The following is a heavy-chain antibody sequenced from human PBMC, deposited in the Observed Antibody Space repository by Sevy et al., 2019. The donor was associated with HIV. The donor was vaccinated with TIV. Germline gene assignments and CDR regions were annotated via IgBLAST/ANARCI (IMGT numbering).Heavy chain of an antibody. D-gene: IGHD4-17*01. CDR3: ARVRVDYASMDV. CDR2: IYYSRGT. CDR1: GGSISSGDNY. V-gene: IGHV4-30-4*01. J-gene: IGHJ6*02. Sequence: SETLSLTCTVSGGSISSGDNYWSWIRQPPGKGLEWIGYIYYSRGTYYNPSLKSRVTISVDTSKNQFSLKLSSVTAADTAVYYCARVRVDYASMDVWGQGTTVTVSS.